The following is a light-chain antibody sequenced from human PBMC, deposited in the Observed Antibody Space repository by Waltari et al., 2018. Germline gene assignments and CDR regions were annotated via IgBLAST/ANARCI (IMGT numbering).Light chain of an antibody. Sequence: QMTQSPSSLSASVGDRVTRTCQASQDINNYLNWYQQKPGKAPKLLIYDGSTLQPGVPSRFSGSGFATEFTLTISSLQPEDIATYYCQQYDNLGLTFGGGTRVEIK. J-gene: IGKJ4*01. CDR2: DGS. V-gene: IGKV1-33*01. CDR3: QQYDNLGLT. CDR1: QDINNY.